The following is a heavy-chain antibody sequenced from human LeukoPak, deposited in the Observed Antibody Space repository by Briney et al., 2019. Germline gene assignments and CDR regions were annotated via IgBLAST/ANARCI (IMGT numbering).Heavy chain of an antibody. Sequence: GGSLRLSCAASGFTLSSYEMNWVRQAPGKGLEWVSDISSGGSTIYYADSVKGRFTISRDNAKNSLYLQMNSLRAEDTAVYYCAREGYSSSSGGFDYWGQGTLVTVSS. CDR1: GFTLSSYE. D-gene: IGHD6-13*01. J-gene: IGHJ4*02. CDR3: AREGYSSSSGGFDY. V-gene: IGHV3-48*03. CDR2: ISSGGSTI.